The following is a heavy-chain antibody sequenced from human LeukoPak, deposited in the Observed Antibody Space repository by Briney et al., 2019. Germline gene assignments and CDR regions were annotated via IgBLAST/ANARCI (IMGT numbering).Heavy chain of an antibody. J-gene: IGHJ3*02. CDR2: ISSSSSYI. D-gene: IGHD4-17*01. V-gene: IGHV3-21*04. CDR1: GFTFSSYW. Sequence: GGSLRLSCAASGFTFSSYWMSWVRQAPGKGLEWVSSISSSSSYIYYADSVKGRFSISRDNSKNTLYLQMNSLRAEDTAVYYCAKASTVTTRGDAFDIWGQGTMVTVSS. CDR3: AKASTVTTRGDAFDI.